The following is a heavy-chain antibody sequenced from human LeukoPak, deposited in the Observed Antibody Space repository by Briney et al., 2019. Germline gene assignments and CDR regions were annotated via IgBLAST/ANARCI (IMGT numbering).Heavy chain of an antibody. CDR2: ISSSSSYI. D-gene: IGHD6-19*01. CDR1: EFTFSSYS. V-gene: IGHV3-21*01. CDR3: ARDRGSSGWYLLFDP. J-gene: IGHJ5*02. Sequence: GGSLRLSCAASEFTFSSYSMNWVRQAPGKGLEWVSSISSSSSYIYYADSVKGRFTISRDNAKNSLYLQMNSLRAEDTAVYYCARDRGSSGWYLLFDPWGQGTLVTVSS.